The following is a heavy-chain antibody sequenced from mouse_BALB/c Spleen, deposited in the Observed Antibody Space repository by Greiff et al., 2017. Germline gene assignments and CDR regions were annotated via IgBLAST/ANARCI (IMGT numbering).Heavy chain of an antibody. CDR3: ARGYYGYDGAPMDY. Sequence: DVKLQESGPGLVKPSQSLSLTCSVTGYSITSGYYWNWIRQFPGNKLEWMGYISYDGSNNYNPSLKNRISITRDTSKNQFFLKLNSVTTEDTATYYCARGYYGYDGAPMDYWGQGTSVTVSS. V-gene: IGHV3-6*02. CDR2: ISYDGSN. CDR1: GYSITSGYY. D-gene: IGHD2-2*01. J-gene: IGHJ4*01.